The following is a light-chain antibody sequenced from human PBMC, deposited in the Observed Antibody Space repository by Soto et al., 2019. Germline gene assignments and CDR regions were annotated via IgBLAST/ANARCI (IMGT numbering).Light chain of an antibody. V-gene: IGKV1-5*03. CDR2: KAS. J-gene: IGKJ1*01. Sequence: DIQMTPSPSTLSASVGDRVTITCRASQSISSWLAWYQQKPGKAPKVLIYKASTLESGAPSRFSGSGSGTEFTLTISSLQPDDVATYYCQQYNSYWTFGQGTKVDIK. CDR1: QSISSW. CDR3: QQYNSYWT.